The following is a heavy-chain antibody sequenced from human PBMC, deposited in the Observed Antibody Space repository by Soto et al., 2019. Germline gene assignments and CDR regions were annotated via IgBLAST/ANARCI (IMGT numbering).Heavy chain of an antibody. Sequence: SETLSLTCYVSGGSITNNNWCSLVRQPPGEGLEWIGEMHHIGSTNYNPSLKSRVTMSVDTSKNQFFLKLNSVTAADTAVYYCTKNSAYALDYWGQGTLVTVSS. CDR3: TKNSAYALDY. J-gene: IGHJ4*02. D-gene: IGHD2-21*01. V-gene: IGHV4-4*02. CDR1: GGSITNNNW. CDR2: MHHIGST.